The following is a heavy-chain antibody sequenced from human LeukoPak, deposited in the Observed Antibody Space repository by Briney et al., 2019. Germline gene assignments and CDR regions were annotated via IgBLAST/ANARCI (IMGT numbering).Heavy chain of an antibody. CDR1: GGTFSSYA. CDR2: IIPILGIA. D-gene: IGHD2-2*01. V-gene: IGHV1-69*04. CDR3: ARGLGRIPPLRYNQYCSSTSCDLNYYYGMDV. Sequence: SVKVSCKASGGTFSSYAISWVRQAPGQGLEWMGRIIPILGIANYAQKFQGRVTITADKSTSTAYMELSSLRSEDTAVYYCARGLGRIPPLRYNQYCSSTSCDLNYYYGMDVWGQGTTVTVSS. J-gene: IGHJ6*02.